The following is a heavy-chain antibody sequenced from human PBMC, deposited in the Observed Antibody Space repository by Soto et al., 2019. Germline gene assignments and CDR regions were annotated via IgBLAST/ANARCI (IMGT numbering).Heavy chain of an antibody. CDR2: INPSGGST. CDR3: ATWKTYYYDSSGYYGGVKTHYNWFDP. J-gene: IGHJ5*02. Sequence: QVQLVQSGAEVKKPGASVKVSCKASGYTFTSYYMHWVRQAPGQGLEWMGIINPSGGSTSYAQKFQGRVTMTRDTSTSTVYMELSSLRSEDTAVYYYATWKTYYYDSSGYYGGVKTHYNWFDPWGQGTLVTVSS. D-gene: IGHD3-22*01. V-gene: IGHV1-46*01. CDR1: GYTFTSYY.